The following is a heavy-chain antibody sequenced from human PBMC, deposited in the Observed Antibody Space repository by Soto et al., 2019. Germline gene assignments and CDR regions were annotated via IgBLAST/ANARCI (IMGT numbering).Heavy chain of an antibody. V-gene: IGHV4-39*01. Sequence: SETLSLTCTVSGGSISSSSYYWGWIRQPPGKGLEWIGSIYYSGSTYYNPFLKSRVTISVDTSKNQFSLKLSSVTAADTAVYYCARRGYCSGGSCYPGWFDPWGQGTLVTVSS. J-gene: IGHJ5*02. D-gene: IGHD2-15*01. CDR1: GGSISSSSYY. CDR2: IYYSGST. CDR3: ARRGYCSGGSCYPGWFDP.